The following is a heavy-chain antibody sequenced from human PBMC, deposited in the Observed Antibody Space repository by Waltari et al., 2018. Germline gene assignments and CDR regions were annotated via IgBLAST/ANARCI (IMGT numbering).Heavy chain of an antibody. D-gene: IGHD2-2*01. CDR2: INYDGSQK. V-gene: IGHV3-7*01. Sequence: EVQLVESGGGLVQPGGSLRLSCGASGFTFSRYWMSWVRQTPGKRLEWVANINYDGSQKYYVDSVKGRFTISRDNARNSVYLQMNSLRVEDTAVYYCAKSRGFEYWGQGTLITVSS. CDR3: AKSRGFEY. J-gene: IGHJ4*02. CDR1: GFTFSRYW.